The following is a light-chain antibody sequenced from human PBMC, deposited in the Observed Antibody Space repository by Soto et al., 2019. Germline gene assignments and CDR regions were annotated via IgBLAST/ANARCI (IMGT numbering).Light chain of an antibody. J-gene: IGKJ1*01. CDR2: GAS. CDR3: QQYNNWPQT. Sequence: EIVMTQSPATLSVSPGERATLSCRASQSVSSNLAWYQQKPGQAPRLLIYGASTRATGVPAGFSGSGSGTEFTLTISSLQSEDFAVYYCQQYNNWPQTFGQGTKVDIK. V-gene: IGKV3-15*01. CDR1: QSVSSN.